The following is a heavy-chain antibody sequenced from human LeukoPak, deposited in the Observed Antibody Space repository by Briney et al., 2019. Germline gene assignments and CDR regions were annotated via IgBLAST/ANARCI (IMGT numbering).Heavy chain of an antibody. V-gene: IGHV1-46*01. J-gene: IGHJ6*02. Sequence: ASVKVSCTASGYTFTSYAIHWVRQAPGQGLEWMGIINPSAGSTTYAQKFQGRVTMTRDTSTSTVDMELSSLGSEDTAVYYCARDLTGDPHYYFYYGMDVWGQGTTVTVSS. CDR1: GYTFTSYA. D-gene: IGHD7-27*01. CDR2: INPSAGST. CDR3: ARDLTGDPHYYFYYGMDV.